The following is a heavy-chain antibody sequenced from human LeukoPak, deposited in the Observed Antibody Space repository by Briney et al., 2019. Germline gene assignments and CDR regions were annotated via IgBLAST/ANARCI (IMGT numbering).Heavy chain of an antibody. V-gene: IGHV3-48*04. Sequence: GGSLRLSCAASGFTFSSYSMNWVRQAPGKGLEWVSYISSSSSTIYYADSVKGRFTISRDNAKNSLYLQMNSLRAEDTAVYYCARDKMSYFRPFDYWGQGTLVTVSS. CDR1: GFTFSSYS. CDR2: ISSSSSTI. CDR3: ARDKMSYFRPFDY. D-gene: IGHD1-26*01. J-gene: IGHJ4*02.